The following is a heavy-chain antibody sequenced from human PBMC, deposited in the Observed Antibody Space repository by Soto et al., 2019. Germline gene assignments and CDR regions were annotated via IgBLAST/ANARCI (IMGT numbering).Heavy chain of an antibody. D-gene: IGHD3-22*01. Sequence: XSVKVSCEASGYTFTSYGISWVRQAPGQGLEWMGWISAYNGNTNYAQKLQGRVTMTTDTSTSTAYMELRSLRSDDTAVYYCARDRKAMIVVAPDAFDIWGQGTMVTVSS. CDR1: GYTFTSYG. V-gene: IGHV1-18*01. CDR2: ISAYNGNT. J-gene: IGHJ3*02. CDR3: ARDRKAMIVVAPDAFDI.